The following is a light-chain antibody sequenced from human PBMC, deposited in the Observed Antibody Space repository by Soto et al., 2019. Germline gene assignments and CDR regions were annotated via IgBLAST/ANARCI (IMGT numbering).Light chain of an antibody. Sequence: LMTQSPATLSLSPGERATLSCRASQSVSSNLAWYQQRRGQPPHLLIYGASSRATGIPARFSGSGSGTEFTLTIISLQSEDVAVYYCQQYDNWPPLTFGGGTKVEIK. CDR2: GAS. J-gene: IGKJ4*01. V-gene: IGKV3D-15*01. CDR1: QSVSSN. CDR3: QQYDNWPPLT.